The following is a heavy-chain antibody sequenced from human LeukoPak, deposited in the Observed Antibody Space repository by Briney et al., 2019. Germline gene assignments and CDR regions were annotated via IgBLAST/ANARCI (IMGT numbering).Heavy chain of an antibody. J-gene: IGHJ5*02. CDR1: GFTFSSYW. CDR3: AKDWSGNYNWSDP. V-gene: IGHV3-30*02. Sequence: PGGSLRLSCAASGFTFSSYWMNWVRQAPGKGLEWVACIYPDGINKDYADSVKGRFIISRDNSKNTLYLQMNSLRAEDTAVYYCAKDWSGNYNWSDPWGQGTLVTVSS. CDR2: IYPDGINK. D-gene: IGHD3-3*01.